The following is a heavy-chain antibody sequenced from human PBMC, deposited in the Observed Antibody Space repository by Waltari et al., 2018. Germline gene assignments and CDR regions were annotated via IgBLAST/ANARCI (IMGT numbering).Heavy chain of an antibody. CDR2: MQYRGST. CDR1: GCSITPNYN. Sequence: QLQLQESGPGLVRPSETLSLTCTVPGCSITPNYNWAWIRQPPGKGLEWMGNMQYRGSTFYNPSLMSRVTISLDTSKNQFSLTLTSVDAADTAVYFCGRIAFGDDGGYFQYWGQGTLVTVSS. J-gene: IGHJ1*01. CDR3: GRIAFGDDGGYFQY. D-gene: IGHD4-17*01. V-gene: IGHV4-39*01.